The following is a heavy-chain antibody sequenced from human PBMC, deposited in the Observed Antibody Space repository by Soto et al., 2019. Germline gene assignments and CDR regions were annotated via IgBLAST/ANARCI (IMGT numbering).Heavy chain of an antibody. CDR1: GYTFRTYG. Sequence: QVQLVQSGPEVRKPGASVKVSCKASGYTFRTYGITWVRQAPGKGLEWMGWISVKNGQSNYAQKFQGRVSMTTDISMNTAYMELRSLRPDDTAVYFCARYGDPEAFDVWGQGTMVTVSS. V-gene: IGHV1-18*01. CDR2: ISVKNGQS. J-gene: IGHJ3*01. D-gene: IGHD2-21*02. CDR3: ARYGDPEAFDV.